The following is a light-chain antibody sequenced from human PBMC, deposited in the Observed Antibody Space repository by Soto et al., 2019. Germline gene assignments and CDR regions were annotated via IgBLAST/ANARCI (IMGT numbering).Light chain of an antibody. CDR1: QSISNY. CDR3: QQSYSVRS. Sequence: DIQMTQSPSSLSASVGDRVTIACRASQSISNYLNWYQQKPGKAPKLLIYAASSLQSGVPSRFSGSGSGTDFTRTISSLQSEDFATYYCQQSYSVRSFGQGTKVEVK. CDR2: AAS. J-gene: IGKJ1*01. V-gene: IGKV1-39*01.